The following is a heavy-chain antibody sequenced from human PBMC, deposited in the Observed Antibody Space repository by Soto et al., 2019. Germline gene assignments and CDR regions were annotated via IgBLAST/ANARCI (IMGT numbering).Heavy chain of an antibody. D-gene: IGHD3-22*01. V-gene: IGHV4-31*03. Sequence: QVQLQESGPGLVKPSQTLSLTCTVSGGSISSGGYYWSWIRQHPGKGLEWIGYIYYSGSTYYNPSLKSRVTLSVHTSKNQSSLKLSSVTAADTAVYYCAIYDSSGSRGFQHWGQGTLVTVSS. CDR1: GGSISSGGYY. J-gene: IGHJ1*01. CDR3: AIYDSSGSRGFQH. CDR2: IYYSGST.